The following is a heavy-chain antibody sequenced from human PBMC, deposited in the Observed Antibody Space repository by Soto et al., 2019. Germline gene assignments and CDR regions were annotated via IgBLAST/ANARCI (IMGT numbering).Heavy chain of an antibody. CDR3: ARTDGDLDV. D-gene: IGHD4-17*01. Sequence: QVQLVQSGAEVKKPGASVKVSCKASGYTFSSYDINWVRQATGQGLEWMGWMNPKSGHTGSAQKFQGRVTMTRDTSISTAYMELSSLRSEDTAIYYGARTDGDLDVWCQGTTVTVSS. V-gene: IGHV1-8*01. J-gene: IGHJ6*02. CDR2: MNPKSGHT. CDR1: GYTFSSYD.